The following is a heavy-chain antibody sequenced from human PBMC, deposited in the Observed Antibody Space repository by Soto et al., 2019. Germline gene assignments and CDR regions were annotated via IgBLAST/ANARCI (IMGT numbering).Heavy chain of an antibody. V-gene: IGHV1-3*01. J-gene: IGHJ4*02. D-gene: IGHD4-4*01. CDR3: AREADYSRADYFDY. CDR2: INAGNGNT. CDR1: GYTFTSYA. Sequence: ASVKVSCKASGYTFTSYAMHWVRQAPGQRLEWMGWINAGNGNTKYSQKFQGRVTITRDTSASTAYMELSSLRSEDTAVYYCAREADYSRADYFDYWGQGTLVTVSS.